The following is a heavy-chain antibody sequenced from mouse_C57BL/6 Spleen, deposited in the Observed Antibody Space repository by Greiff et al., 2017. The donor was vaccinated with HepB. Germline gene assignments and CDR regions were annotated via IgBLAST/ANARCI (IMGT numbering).Heavy chain of an antibody. CDR3: ARDGGGGAMDY. V-gene: IGHV5-4*01. CDR2: ISDGGSYT. CDR1: GFTFSSYA. Sequence: EVKVVESGGGLVKPGGSLKLSCAASGFTFSSYAMSWVRQTPEKRLEWVATISDGGSYTYYPDNVKGRFTISRDNAKNNLYLQMSHLKSEDTAMYYCARDGGGGAMDYWGQGTSVTVSS. J-gene: IGHJ4*01.